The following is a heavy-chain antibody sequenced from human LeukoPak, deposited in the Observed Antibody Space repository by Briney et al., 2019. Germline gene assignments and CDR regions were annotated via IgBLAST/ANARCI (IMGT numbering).Heavy chain of an antibody. CDR3: ARDYISSSGYYS. V-gene: IGHV4-59*01. CDR2: IFYSGST. Sequence: PSETLSLTCTVSGGSISSYYWSWIRQPPGKGLEWIGYIFYSGSTNYNPSLKSRVTISVDTSKNQFSLKLSSVTAADTAVYYCARDYISSSGYYSWGQGTLVTVSS. CDR1: GGSISSYY. J-gene: IGHJ4*02. D-gene: IGHD3-22*01.